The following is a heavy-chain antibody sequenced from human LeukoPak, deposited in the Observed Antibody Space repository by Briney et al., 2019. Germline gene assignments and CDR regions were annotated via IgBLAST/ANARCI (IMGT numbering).Heavy chain of an antibody. D-gene: IGHD3-22*01. CDR1: GYTSTSYD. Sequence: ASVKVSCKASGYTSTSYDINWVRQATGQGLEWMGWMNPNSGNTGYAQKFQGRVTMTRNTSISTAYMELSSLRSEDTAVYYCARVAPYDSSGYYLLDDYWGQGTLVTVSS. V-gene: IGHV1-8*01. CDR3: ARVAPYDSSGYYLLDDY. CDR2: MNPNSGNT. J-gene: IGHJ4*02.